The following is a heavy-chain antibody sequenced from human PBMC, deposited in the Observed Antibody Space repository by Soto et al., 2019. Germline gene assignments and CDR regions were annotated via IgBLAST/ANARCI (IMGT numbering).Heavy chain of an antibody. CDR2: INPNSGGT. D-gene: IGHD6-13*01. CDR1: GYTFTGYY. Sequence: ASVKVSCKASGYTFTGYYMHWVRQAPGQGLEWMGWINPNSGGTNYAQKFQGWVTMTRDTSISTAYMELSRLRSDDTAVYYCAITSVAAAGTRAFDIWGQGTMVTVSS. CDR3: AITSVAAAGTRAFDI. J-gene: IGHJ3*02. V-gene: IGHV1-2*04.